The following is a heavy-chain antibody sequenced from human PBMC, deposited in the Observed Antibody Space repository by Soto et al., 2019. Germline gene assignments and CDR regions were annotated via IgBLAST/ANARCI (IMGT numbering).Heavy chain of an antibody. CDR2: IRGKAYGGTT. CDR3: TRHFSGYDPIGLY. J-gene: IGHJ4*02. D-gene: IGHD5-12*01. V-gene: IGHV3-49*03. CDR1: GFTFGDYA. Sequence: PGGSLRLSCTASGFTFGDYAMSWFRQAPGKGLEWVGFIRGKAYGGTTEYAASVKGRFTISRDDSKSIAYLQMNSLKTEDTAVYHCTRHFSGYDPIGLYRGQGSLAIVPS.